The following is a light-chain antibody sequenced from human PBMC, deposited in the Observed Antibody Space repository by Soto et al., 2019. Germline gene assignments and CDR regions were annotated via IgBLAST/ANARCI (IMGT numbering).Light chain of an antibody. CDR3: QQCHSSPWT. CDR2: GAS. V-gene: IGKV3-20*01. J-gene: IGKJ1*01. Sequence: EIVLTQSPGTLSLSPGERATLSCRASQSVSSSYLAWYQQKPGQAPRLLIYGASSRATGIPDRISGSGSGTDFTLTISRLEPEDFAVYYCQQCHSSPWTFGQGTKVEIK. CDR1: QSVSSSY.